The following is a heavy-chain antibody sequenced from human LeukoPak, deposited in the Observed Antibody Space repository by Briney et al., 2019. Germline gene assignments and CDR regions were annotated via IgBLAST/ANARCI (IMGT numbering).Heavy chain of an antibody. D-gene: IGHD4-17*01. Sequence: SVKASCKASGGTFSSYAISWVRQAPGQGLEWMGGIMPIFGTTDHAQKFQGRVTMTADESTSTVYMELSSLRSEDTAVYYCATLLGDYGDHVVDYWGQGTLVTVSS. CDR1: GGTFSSYA. J-gene: IGHJ4*02. CDR2: IMPIFGTT. CDR3: ATLLGDYGDHVVDY. V-gene: IGHV1-69*13.